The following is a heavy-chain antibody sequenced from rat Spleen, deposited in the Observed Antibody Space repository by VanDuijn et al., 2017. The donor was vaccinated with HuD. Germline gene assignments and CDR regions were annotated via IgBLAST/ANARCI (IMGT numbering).Heavy chain of an antibody. Sequence: EVQLVESGGGLVQPGRSMKLSCAASGFTFSSFPMAWVRQAPTKGLEWVATISTSGGSTYYRDSVKGRFTISRDNAKSTLYLQMNSLRSEDTATYYCTREGVTMMVLITPFDYWGQGVMVTVSS. J-gene: IGHJ2*01. CDR3: TREGVTMMVLITPFDY. D-gene: IGHD1-12*02. CDR2: ISTSGGST. V-gene: IGHV5-46*01. CDR1: GFTFSSFP.